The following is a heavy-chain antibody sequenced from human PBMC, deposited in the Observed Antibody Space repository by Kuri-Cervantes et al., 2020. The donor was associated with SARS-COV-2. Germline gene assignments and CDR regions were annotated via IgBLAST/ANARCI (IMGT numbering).Heavy chain of an antibody. D-gene: IGHD3-3*01. CDR2: INNDGYYT. CDR3: VKSLRFLEWLPLDY. V-gene: IGHV3-64D*08. Sequence: GESLKISCSASGLTFGHYVMHWVRQAPGKGLEYVSAINNDGYYTYYTDSVKGRFIISRDNSKNTLYLQMSSLRAEDTAVYHCVKSLRFLEWLPLDYWGQGTLVTVSS. J-gene: IGHJ4*02. CDR1: GLTFGHYV.